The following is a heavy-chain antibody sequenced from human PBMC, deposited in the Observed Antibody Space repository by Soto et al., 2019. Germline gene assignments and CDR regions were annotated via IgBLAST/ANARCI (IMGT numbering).Heavy chain of an antibody. V-gene: IGHV1-18*01. CDR2: ISAYNGNT. J-gene: IGHJ6*02. CDR3: ARDWIAARLDGDYYYGMDV. Sequence: ASVKVSCKASGYTFTSYGISWVRQAPGQGLEWMGWISAYNGNTSYAQKLQGRVTMTTDTSTSTAYMELRSLRSDDTAVYYCARDWIAARLDGDYYYGMDVWGQGTTVTVSS. CDR1: GYTFTSYG. D-gene: IGHD6-6*01.